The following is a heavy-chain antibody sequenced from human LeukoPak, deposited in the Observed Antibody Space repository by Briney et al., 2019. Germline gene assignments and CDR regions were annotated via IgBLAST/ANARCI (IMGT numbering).Heavy chain of an antibody. CDR1: GGSISSGSYY. V-gene: IGHV4-61*02. Sequence: CTVSGGSISSGSYYWSWIRQPAGKGLEWIGRIYTSGSTNYSPSLKSRVTISVDTSNNQFSLKLSSVTAADTAVYYCARRASGYSFFDYWGQGTLVTVSS. J-gene: IGHJ4*02. CDR2: IYTSGST. CDR3: ARRASGYSFFDY. D-gene: IGHD3-22*01.